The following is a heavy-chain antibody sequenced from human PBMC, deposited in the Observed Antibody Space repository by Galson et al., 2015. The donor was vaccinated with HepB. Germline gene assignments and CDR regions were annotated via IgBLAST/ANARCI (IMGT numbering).Heavy chain of an antibody. CDR3: ARPYYDFWSGYFDY. CDR2: TNPNSGGT. Sequence: VKVSCKASGYTFTGYYMHWVRQAPGQGLEWMGWTNPNSGGTNYAQKFQGRVTMTRDTSISTAYMELSRLRSDDTAVYYCARPYYDFWSGYFDYWGQGTLVTVSS. CDR1: GYTFTGYY. V-gene: IGHV1-2*02. J-gene: IGHJ4*02. D-gene: IGHD3-3*01.